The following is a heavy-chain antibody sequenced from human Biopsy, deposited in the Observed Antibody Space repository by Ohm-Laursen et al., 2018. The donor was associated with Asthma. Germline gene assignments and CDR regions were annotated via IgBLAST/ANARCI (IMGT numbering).Heavy chain of an antibody. J-gene: IGHJ4*02. CDR1: GFTFDDYA. CDR3: VKDIRLQLWGFDS. CDR2: VSWNSGSI. Sequence: SSLRLSCSASGFTFDDYAMHWVRQAPGKGLEWVSGVSWNSGSIDYADSVKGRLTISRDNAKNSLYLQMNSLRGADTALYYCVKDIRLQLWGFDSWGQGTLVTVSS. V-gene: IGHV3-9*01. D-gene: IGHD6-13*01.